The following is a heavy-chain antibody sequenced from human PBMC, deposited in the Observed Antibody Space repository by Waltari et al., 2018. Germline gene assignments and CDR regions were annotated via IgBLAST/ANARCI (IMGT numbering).Heavy chain of an antibody. CDR2: IGGGGRTT. D-gene: IGHD1-26*01. J-gene: IGHJ4*02. V-gene: IGHV3-23*01. CDR1: GFTFSNYA. Sequence: EVQLLESGGDLVQPGGSLRLSCAASGFTFSNYAMTWVGQAPGKGLEWVSVIGGGGRTTYYADSVKSRFTISRDNSKNTLYLQMNRLRVEDTAVYYCAKKLGVSSWYYFDYWGQGTLVTVSS. CDR3: AKKLGVSSWYYFDY.